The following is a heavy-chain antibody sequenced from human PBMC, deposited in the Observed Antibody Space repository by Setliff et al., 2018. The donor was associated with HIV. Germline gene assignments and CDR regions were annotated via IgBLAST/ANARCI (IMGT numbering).Heavy chain of an antibody. V-gene: IGHV3-23*01. CDR1: GVSSSNFA. D-gene: IGHD1-26*01. J-gene: IGHJ3*02. CDR2: IGGSGGNT. CDR3: AKSIVAAVDANDAFDI. Sequence: WSLRLSCTVSGVSSSNFAMTWVRRAPGKGLEWVSIIGGSGGNTSSADSLKGRFSISRDNSKNTVYLQMNSLRADDSGVYYCAKSIVAAVDANDAFDIWGQGTTVTVSS.